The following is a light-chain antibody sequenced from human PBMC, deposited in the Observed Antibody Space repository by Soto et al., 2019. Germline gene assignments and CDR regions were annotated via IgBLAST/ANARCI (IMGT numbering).Light chain of an antibody. CDR3: QQRANWPRT. Sequence: EIVLTQSPATLSLSLGERATLSCRASLSVNNYLAWYQQKPGQPPRLLIYDASNRATGIPARFTGSGSGTDFTLTISSLEPEDFALYFCQQRANWPRTFGQGTKVEIK. V-gene: IGKV3-11*01. J-gene: IGKJ1*01. CDR2: DAS. CDR1: LSVNNY.